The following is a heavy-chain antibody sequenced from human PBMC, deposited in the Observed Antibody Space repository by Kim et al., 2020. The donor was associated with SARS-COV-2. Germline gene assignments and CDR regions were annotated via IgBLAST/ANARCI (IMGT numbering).Heavy chain of an antibody. J-gene: IGHJ6*02. CDR1: GYTFTSYG. CDR2: ISAYNGNT. CDR3: AREGGITIFGVVIPNNYYYYGMDG. V-gene: IGHV1-18*01. Sequence: ASVKVSCKASGYTFTSYGISWVRQAPGQGLEWMGWISAYNGNTNYAQKLQGRVTMTTDTSTSTAYMELRSLRSDDTAVYYCAREGGITIFGVVIPNNYYYYGMDGWGQGTTVTVSS. D-gene: IGHD3-3*01.